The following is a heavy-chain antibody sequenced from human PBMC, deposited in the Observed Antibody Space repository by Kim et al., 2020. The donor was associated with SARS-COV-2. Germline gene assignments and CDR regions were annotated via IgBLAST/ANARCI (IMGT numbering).Heavy chain of an antibody. CDR3: ARGGLRGYSGYEAYGMDV. V-gene: IGHV4-34*01. Sequence: KSRVTISVDTSKDQFSLKLSSVTAADKAVYYCARGGLRGYSGYEAYGMDVWGQGTTVTVSS. J-gene: IGHJ6*02. D-gene: IGHD5-12*01.